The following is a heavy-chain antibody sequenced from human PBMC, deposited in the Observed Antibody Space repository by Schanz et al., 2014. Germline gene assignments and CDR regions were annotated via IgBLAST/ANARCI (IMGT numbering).Heavy chain of an antibody. CDR3: ARLGSPHCATSDCHHDWFGP. Sequence: QVQLQESGPGVVKPSETLSLTCTVSGGSISTYYWSWIRQSPGKGLEWIGYIYYTGTTNYNPSLKCGATITVKPSKTKSPGTWIFVPAADTAVYYCARLGSPHCATSDCHHDWFGPWGQGTLVTVSS. CDR1: GGSISTYY. V-gene: IGHV4-59*08. J-gene: IGHJ5*02. CDR2: IYYTGTT. D-gene: IGHD1-26*01.